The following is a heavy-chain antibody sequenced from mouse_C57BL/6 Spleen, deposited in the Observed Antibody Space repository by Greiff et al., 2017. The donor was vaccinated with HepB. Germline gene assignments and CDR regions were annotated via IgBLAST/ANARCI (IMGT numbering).Heavy chain of an antibody. CDR2: IYPGSGST. Sequence: VQLQQPGAELVKPGASVKMSCKASGYTFTSYWITWVKQRPGQGLEWIGDIYPGSGSTNYNEKFKSKATLTVDTSSSTAYMQLSSLTSEDSAVYYCARGDGSRGEYYFDYWGQGTTLTVSS. D-gene: IGHD1-1*01. J-gene: IGHJ2*01. CDR3: ARGDGSRGEYYFDY. CDR1: GYTFTSYW. V-gene: IGHV1-55*01.